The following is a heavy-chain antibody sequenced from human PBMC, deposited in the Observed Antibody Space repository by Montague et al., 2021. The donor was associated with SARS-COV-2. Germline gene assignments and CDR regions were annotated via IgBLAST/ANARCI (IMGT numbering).Heavy chain of an antibody. J-gene: IGHJ5*01. V-gene: IGHV4-59*01. Sequence: SETLSLTCTVSFGSISTYYWSWIRQPPGKGLEWIGFIFSNGSTKYNPSLERRVSISLDTSKNQFSLKLSSVTAADTAVYYCARQDAWAYCGDECYRGWFDSWGQGTLVTVSS. CDR3: ARQDAWAYCGDECYRGWFDS. CDR1: FGSISTYY. D-gene: IGHD2-21*01. CDR2: IFSNGST.